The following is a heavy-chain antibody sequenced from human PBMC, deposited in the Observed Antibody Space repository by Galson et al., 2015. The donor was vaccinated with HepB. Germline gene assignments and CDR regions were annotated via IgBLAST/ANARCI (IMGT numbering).Heavy chain of an antibody. CDR3: ARIPSGYYGSGSYGMDV. J-gene: IGHJ6*02. V-gene: IGHV2-70*11. Sequence: PALVKPTQTLTLTCTFSGFSLSTSGMCVSWIRQPPGKALEWLARIDWDDDKYYSTSLKTRLTISKDTSKNQVVLTMTNMDPVDTATYYCARIPSGYYGSGSYGMDVWGQGTTVTVSS. D-gene: IGHD3-10*01. CDR1: GFSLSTSGMC. CDR2: IDWDDDK.